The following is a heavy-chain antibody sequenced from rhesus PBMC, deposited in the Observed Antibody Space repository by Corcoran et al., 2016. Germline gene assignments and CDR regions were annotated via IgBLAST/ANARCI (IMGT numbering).Heavy chain of an antibody. CDR1: GGSISSSYFY. CDR3: ARVKGGSWTVYGAFDF. Sequence: QVQLQESGPGLVKPSSTLSLTFAVSGGSISSSYFYWTLIPQAPGKGLAWIGYIYYSGSTSYNPSLKSRVTISRDTSKNQFSLKLSSVTAADTAVYYCARVKGGSWTVYGAFDFWGQGLRVTVSS. V-gene: IGHV4-122*02. D-gene: IGHD6-25*01. CDR2: IYYSGST. J-gene: IGHJ3*01.